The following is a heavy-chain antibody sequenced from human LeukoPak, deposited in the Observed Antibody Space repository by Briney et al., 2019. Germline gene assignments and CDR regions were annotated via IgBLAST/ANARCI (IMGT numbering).Heavy chain of an antibody. CDR1: GYTFTSYD. CDR2: MNPNSGNT. D-gene: IGHD6-13*01. V-gene: IGHV1-8*03. CDR3: ARNRPSSSWYGNYYYYYYMDV. Sequence: ASVKVSCKASGYTFTSYDINWVRQATGQGLEWMGWMNPNSGNTGYAQKFQGRVTITRNTSISTAYMELSSLRSEDTAVYYCARNRPSSSWYGNYYYYYYMDVWGKGTTATVSS. J-gene: IGHJ6*03.